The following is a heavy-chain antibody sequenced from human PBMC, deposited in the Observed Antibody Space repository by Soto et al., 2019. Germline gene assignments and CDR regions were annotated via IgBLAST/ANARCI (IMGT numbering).Heavy chain of an antibody. Sequence: GGSLRLSCAASGFTFSSYAMSWVRQAPGKGLEWVSAISGSGGSTYYADSVKGRFTISRDNPKNTLYLQMNSLRAEDTAVYYCAKDRAVLIAAADDYWGQGTLVTVSS. V-gene: IGHV3-23*01. CDR1: GFTFSSYA. CDR3: AKDRAVLIAAADDY. J-gene: IGHJ4*02. D-gene: IGHD6-13*01. CDR2: ISGSGGST.